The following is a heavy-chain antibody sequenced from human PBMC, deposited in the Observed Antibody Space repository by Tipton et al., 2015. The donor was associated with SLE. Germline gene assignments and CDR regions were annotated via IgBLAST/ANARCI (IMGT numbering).Heavy chain of an antibody. CDR2: IYYSGST. V-gene: IGHV4-59*01. Sequence: TLSLTCTVSGGSISSYYWSWIRQPPGKGLEWIGYIYYSGSTNYNPSLKSRVPISVDTSKNQFSLKLSSVTAADTAVYYCARGGLVVGVSYFDYWGQGTLVTVSS. CDR3: ARGGLVVGVSYFDY. D-gene: IGHD3-22*01. CDR1: GGSISSYY. J-gene: IGHJ4*02.